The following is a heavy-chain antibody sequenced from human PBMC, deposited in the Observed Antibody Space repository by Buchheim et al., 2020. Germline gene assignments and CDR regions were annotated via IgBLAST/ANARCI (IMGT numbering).Heavy chain of an antibody. CDR3: ARILARYGYPTYFDY. J-gene: IGHJ4*02. CDR1: GFSLSTSGMC. V-gene: IGHV2-70*01. Sequence: QVTLRESGPALVKPTQTLTLTCTFSGFSLSTSGMCVSWIRQPPGKALEWLALIDWDDDKYYSTSLKTRLTISKDTPKNQLGLTMTNMDPVDTATYYCARILARYGYPTYFDYWGQGTL. CDR2: IDWDDDK. D-gene: IGHD3-16*01.